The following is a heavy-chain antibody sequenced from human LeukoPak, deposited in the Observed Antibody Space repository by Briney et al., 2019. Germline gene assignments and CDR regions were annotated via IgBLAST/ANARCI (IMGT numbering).Heavy chain of an antibody. CDR2: HSGNS. CDR1: GASVSSNSYH. Sequence: SETLSLTCTVSGASVSSNSYHWSWIRRAPGKGLEWIGHSGNSDYKPSLKSRITISTDTSNNHFSLNLVSVTAADTAVYYCARGSYFGAFDIWGQGTMVTVSS. J-gene: IGHJ3*02. CDR3: ARGSYFGAFDI. D-gene: IGHD2/OR15-2a*01. V-gene: IGHV4-61*03.